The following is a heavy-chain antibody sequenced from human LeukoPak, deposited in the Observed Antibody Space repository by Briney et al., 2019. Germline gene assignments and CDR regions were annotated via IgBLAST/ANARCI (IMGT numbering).Heavy chain of an antibody. CDR2: IYSGGST. CDR1: GFTVGTNS. J-gene: IGHJ1*01. Sequence: SGGSLRLSCAASGFTVGTNSMSWVRQSPGNGLEWVSVIYSGGSTYYADSVNGRFTISRDNSRNTLFLQMNSLRAEDTALYYCASAREYCGSAECYEYFHHWGQGTLVTVSS. CDR3: ASAREYCGSAECYEYFHH. D-gene: IGHD2-21*01. V-gene: IGHV3-53*01.